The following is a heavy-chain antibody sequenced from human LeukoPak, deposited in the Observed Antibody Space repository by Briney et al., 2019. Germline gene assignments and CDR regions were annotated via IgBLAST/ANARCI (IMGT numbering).Heavy chain of an antibody. CDR2: IGSSSGNT. J-gene: IGHJ4*02. V-gene: IGHV3-48*01. CDR1: GFTFSSSA. Sequence: PGGSLRLSCAASGFTFSSSAMHWVRQASGKGLEWISYIGSSSGNTKYADSVKGRFTISGDKHKNSVYLQMNSLRVEDTAVYYCARDTKYYFESWGQGSLVAVSS. CDR3: ARDTKYYFES. D-gene: IGHD2-2*01.